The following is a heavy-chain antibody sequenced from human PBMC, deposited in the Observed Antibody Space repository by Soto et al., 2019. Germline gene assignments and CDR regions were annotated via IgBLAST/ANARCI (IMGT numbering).Heavy chain of an antibody. CDR2: ISATGGNI. CDR3: AKVAGGLGYFDL. CDR1: GFTFSDYA. V-gene: IGHV3-23*01. Sequence: EVQLLESGGGLARPGGSLRLSCVASGFTFSDYAMTWVRQAPGKGLEWVATISATGGNIEYTDSLKGRFTISRDNSKNTLYLQLNGLTSDDTAVHYCAKVAGGLGYFDLWGRGTLATVSS. J-gene: IGHJ2*01. D-gene: IGHD3-16*01.